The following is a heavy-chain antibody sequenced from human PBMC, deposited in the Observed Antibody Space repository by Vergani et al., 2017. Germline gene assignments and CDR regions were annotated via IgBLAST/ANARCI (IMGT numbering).Heavy chain of an antibody. J-gene: IGHJ3*02. CDR2: ISYDGSNK. CDR3: AKDSADYYDSSGSLDAFDI. CDR1: GFTFSSYG. D-gene: IGHD3-22*01. Sequence: QVQLVESGGGVVQPGRSLRLSCAASGFTFSSYGMHWVRQAPGKGLEWVAVISYDGSNKYYADSVKGRFTISRDNSKNTLYLQMNSLRAEDTAVYYCAKDSADYYDSSGSLDAFDIWGQGTMVTVSS. V-gene: IGHV3-30*18.